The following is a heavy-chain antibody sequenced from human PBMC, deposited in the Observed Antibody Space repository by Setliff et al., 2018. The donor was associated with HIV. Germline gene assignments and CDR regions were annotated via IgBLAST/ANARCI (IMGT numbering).Heavy chain of an antibody. J-gene: IGHJ3*02. CDR2: MNPNSGNT. CDR1: GYTFTSYD. V-gene: IGHV1-8*03. Sequence: ASVKVSCKASGYTFTSYDINWVRQATGQGLEWMGWMNPNSGNTGYAQKFQGRVTITRNTSISTAYMELSSLRSEDTAVYYCATDSSGYYFRAFDIWGQGTMGTVS. CDR3: ATDSSGYYFRAFDI. D-gene: IGHD3-22*01.